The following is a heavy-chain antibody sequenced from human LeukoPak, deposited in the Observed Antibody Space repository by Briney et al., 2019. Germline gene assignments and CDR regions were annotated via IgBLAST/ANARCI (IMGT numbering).Heavy chain of an antibody. V-gene: IGHV4-59*02. Sequence: SETLSLTCTVSGGSVSSYYWSWIRQPPGKGLEWIGYIYYSGSTNYNPSLKSRVTISVDTSKNQFSLKLSSVAAADTAVYYCARRTGYYDGFDYWGQGTLVTVSS. CDR3: ARRTGYYDGFDY. CDR2: IYYSGST. CDR1: GGSVSSYY. J-gene: IGHJ4*02. D-gene: IGHD3/OR15-3a*01.